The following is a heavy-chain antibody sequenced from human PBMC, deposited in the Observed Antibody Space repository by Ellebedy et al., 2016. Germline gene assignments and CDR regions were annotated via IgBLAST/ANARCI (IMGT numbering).Heavy chain of an antibody. Sequence: ASVKVSXKASENNFTTYHIHWVRQAPGQGLEWMGWISTYNGNTNYAKKLQGRVTMTTDTSTSTAYMELRSLRSDDTAVYYCARLPIGGLAVAGTFDCWGQGTLVTVSS. CDR1: ENNFTTYH. CDR2: ISTYNGNT. D-gene: IGHD6-19*01. J-gene: IGHJ4*02. CDR3: ARLPIGGLAVAGTFDC. V-gene: IGHV1-18*04.